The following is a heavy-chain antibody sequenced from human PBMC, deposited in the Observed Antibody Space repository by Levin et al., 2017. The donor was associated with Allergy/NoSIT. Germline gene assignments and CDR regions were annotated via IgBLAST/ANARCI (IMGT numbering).Heavy chain of an antibody. D-gene: IGHD6-13*01. CDR1: GYTFTSYD. Sequence: ASVKVSCKASGYTFTSYDINWVRQAPGQGLEWMGWISTYNGNTNYAQKLQGRVTMTTDTSTSTAYMELRSLRSDDTAAYYCARGGAAPGYDHWGRGTLVTVSS. CDR3: ARGGAAPGYDH. J-gene: IGHJ4*02. CDR2: ISTYNGNT. V-gene: IGHV1-18*01.